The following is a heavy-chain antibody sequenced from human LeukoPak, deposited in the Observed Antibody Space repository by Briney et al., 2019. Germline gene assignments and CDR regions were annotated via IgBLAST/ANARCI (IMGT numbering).Heavy chain of an antibody. CDR3: ARMFYDYVWGSHWDH. V-gene: IGHV3-30-3*01. Sequence: GGSLRLSCAASGFTFSSYAMHWVRQAPGKGLEWVAVISYDGSNKYYADSVKGRFTISRDNSKNTLYLQMNSLRAEDTAVYYCARMFYDYVWGSHWDHWGQGTLVTVSS. J-gene: IGHJ4*02. CDR1: GFTFSSYA. CDR2: ISYDGSNK. D-gene: IGHD3-16*01.